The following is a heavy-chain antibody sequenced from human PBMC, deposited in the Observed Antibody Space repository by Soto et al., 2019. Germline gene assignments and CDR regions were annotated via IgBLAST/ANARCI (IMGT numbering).Heavy chain of an antibody. D-gene: IGHD1-1*01. J-gene: IGHJ3*01. CDR3: ARDDAFANENAFDL. V-gene: IGHV3-33*01. Sequence: GGSLRLSCAVSGFSFRTYGFHWVRQPPGKGLQWVAVISPKGHSDSVEGRFTICRDNSKDTLYLQMNNLRAEDTAVYYCARDDAFANENAFDLWGQGTKVTVSS. CDR2: ISPK. CDR1: GFSFRTYG.